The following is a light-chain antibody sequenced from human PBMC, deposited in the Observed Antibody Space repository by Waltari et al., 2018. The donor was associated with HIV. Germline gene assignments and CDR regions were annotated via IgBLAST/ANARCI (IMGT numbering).Light chain of an antibody. V-gene: IGLV1-40*01. CDR1: SPNIGTGYD. Sequence: QSVLTQPPSVSGAPGQRVTISCTGSSPNIGTGYDVHWYQQLPGTVPKLLIYGNSNRPSGVPDRFSGSKSGTSASLAITGLQAEDEADYYCQSYDSSLSGVVFGGGTKLTVL. J-gene: IGLJ2*01. CDR3: QSYDSSLSGVV. CDR2: GNS.